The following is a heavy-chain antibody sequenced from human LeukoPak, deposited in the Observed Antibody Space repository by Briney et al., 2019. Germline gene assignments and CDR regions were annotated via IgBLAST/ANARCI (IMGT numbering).Heavy chain of an antibody. D-gene: IGHD3-3*01. J-gene: IGHJ3*02. CDR2: INCSRST. CDR3: ARHPHATFYDFWSGADAFDI. V-gene: IGHV4-39*01. CDR1: GGSFSSNCYC. Sequence: SETLSLTCAVSGGSFSSNCYCWIRHRQRQGMELDWISSINCSRSTYYKPSLKSRVTISVDTSKNQFCLKLSSATAADTAVYYCARHPHATFYDFWSGADAFDIWGQGTMVTVSS.